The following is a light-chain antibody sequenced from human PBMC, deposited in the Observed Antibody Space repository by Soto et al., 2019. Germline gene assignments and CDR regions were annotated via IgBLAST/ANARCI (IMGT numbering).Light chain of an antibody. Sequence: DIQMTQSPSTLSASVGDRVTITCRASQTINTWLAWYQQKPGKAPKLLIYKASSLGSGVPSRFSGSGSGPEFTLTISSLQPDDFAAYFCQQYNTYLYTFGQGTELEI. CDR2: KAS. CDR3: QQYNTYLYT. CDR1: QTINTW. J-gene: IGKJ2*01. V-gene: IGKV1-5*03.